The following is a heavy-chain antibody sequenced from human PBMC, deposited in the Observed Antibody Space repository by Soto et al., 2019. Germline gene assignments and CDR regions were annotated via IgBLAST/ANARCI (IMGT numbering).Heavy chain of an antibody. V-gene: IGHV3-30*18. J-gene: IGHJ4*02. CDR2: ISYDGSNK. D-gene: IGHD6-6*01. CDR1: GFTFSSYG. Sequence: QVQLVESGGGVVQPGRSLRLSCAASGFTFSSYGMHWVRQAPGKGLEWVAVISYDGSNKYYADSVKGRFTISRDNSKNTLYLQMNSVRAEDTGVYYCAKDRVSSSSAIMDYWGQGTLVTVSS. CDR3: AKDRVSSSSAIMDY.